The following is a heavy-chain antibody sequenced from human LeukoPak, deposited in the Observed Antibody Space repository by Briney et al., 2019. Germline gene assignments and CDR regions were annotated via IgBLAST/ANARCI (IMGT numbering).Heavy chain of an antibody. J-gene: IGHJ4*02. CDR1: GFTFGDYA. D-gene: IGHD2-2*01. CDR2: IRSKAYGGTT. Sequence: GGSLRLSCTASGFTFGDYAMSWFRQAPGKGLEWVGFIRSKAYGGTTEYAASLKGRFTISRDDSKSIAYLQMNSLKTEDTAVYYCTRDLSLIVVVPAANFDYWGQGTLVTVSS. CDR3: TRDLSLIVVVPAANFDY. V-gene: IGHV3-49*03.